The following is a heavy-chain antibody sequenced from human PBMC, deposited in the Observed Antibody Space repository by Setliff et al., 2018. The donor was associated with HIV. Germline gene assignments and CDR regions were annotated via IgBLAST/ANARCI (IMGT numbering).Heavy chain of an antibody. CDR2: IYFSGST. Sequence: PSETLSLTCTVSGDSISSSSHYWGWIRQPPGKGLEWIGSIYFSGSTYYNPSLKSRVTISVDTSKNQFSLKLSSVTAADTAVYYCARAKGSGWYYFDYWGQGTLVTVSS. CDR1: GDSISSSSHY. D-gene: IGHD6-19*01. J-gene: IGHJ4*02. V-gene: IGHV4-39*01. CDR3: ARAKGSGWYYFDY.